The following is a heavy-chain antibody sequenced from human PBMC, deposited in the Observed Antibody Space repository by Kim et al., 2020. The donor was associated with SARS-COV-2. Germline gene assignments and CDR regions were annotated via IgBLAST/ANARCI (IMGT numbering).Heavy chain of an antibody. Sequence: GGSLRLSCAASGFTFSSYWMHWVRQAPGKGLVWVSRINSDGSSTSYADSVKGRFTISRDNAKNTLYLQMNSLRAEDTAVYYCAREGGGYCSGGSCPSLYYYYGMDVWGQGTTVTVSS. CDR2: INSDGSST. J-gene: IGHJ6*02. V-gene: IGHV3-74*01. CDR3: AREGGGYCSGGSCPSLYYYYGMDV. D-gene: IGHD2-15*01. CDR1: GFTFSSYW.